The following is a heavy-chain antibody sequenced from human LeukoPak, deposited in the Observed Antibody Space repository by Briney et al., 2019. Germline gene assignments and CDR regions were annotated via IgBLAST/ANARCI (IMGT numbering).Heavy chain of an antibody. CDR3: TRVGLRLLYYYYGMDV. V-gene: IGHV3-49*04. CDR2: IRSKAYGGTT. Sequence: GGSLRLSCTASGFTFGDYAMSWVRQAPGKGLEWVGFIRSKAYGGTTEYAASVKGRFTISRDDSKSIAYLQMNSLKTEDTAVYDCTRVGLRLLYYYYGMDVWGQGTTVTVSS. D-gene: IGHD4-17*01. CDR1: GFTFGDYA. J-gene: IGHJ6*02.